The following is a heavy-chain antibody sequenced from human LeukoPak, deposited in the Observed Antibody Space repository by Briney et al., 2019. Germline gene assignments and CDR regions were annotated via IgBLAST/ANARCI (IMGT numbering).Heavy chain of an antibody. CDR2: IYHSGST. J-gene: IGHJ4*02. CDR3: AGGGVVAATYFDY. V-gene: IGHV4-38-2*01. Sequence: SETLSLTCAVSGYSIRSGYYWGWIRQPPGKGLEWIGSIYHSGSTYYNPSLKSRVTISVDTSKNQFSLKLSSVTAADTAVYYCAGGGVVAATYFDYRGQGTLVTVSS. CDR1: GYSIRSGYY. D-gene: IGHD2-15*01.